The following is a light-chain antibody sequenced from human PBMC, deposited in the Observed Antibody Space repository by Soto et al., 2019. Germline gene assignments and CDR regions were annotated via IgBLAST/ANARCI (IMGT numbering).Light chain of an antibody. Sequence: EIVLTQPPATLSLSPGERATLSCRASQSVSSYLAWYQQKPGQAPRLVIYGASSRATGIPDRFSGSGSGTDFTLTISRLEPEDFAVYYCQQYGSSPWTFGQGTKVDI. CDR1: QSVSSY. J-gene: IGKJ1*01. CDR2: GAS. V-gene: IGKV3-20*01. CDR3: QQYGSSPWT.